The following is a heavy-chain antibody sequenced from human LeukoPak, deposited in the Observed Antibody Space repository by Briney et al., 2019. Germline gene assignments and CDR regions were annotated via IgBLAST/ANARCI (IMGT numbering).Heavy chain of an antibody. D-gene: IGHD2-21*02. J-gene: IGHJ4*02. CDR2: ISSSSSYI. V-gene: IGHV3-21*01. Sequence: GGSLRLSCAASGFSFSSYSMNWVRQAPGKGLEWVSSISSSSSYIYYADSVKGRFTISRDNAKNSLYLQMNSLRAEDTAVYYCARDLAYCGGDCYSTNYYFDYWGQGTLVTVSS. CDR1: GFSFSSYS. CDR3: ARDLAYCGGDCYSTNYYFDY.